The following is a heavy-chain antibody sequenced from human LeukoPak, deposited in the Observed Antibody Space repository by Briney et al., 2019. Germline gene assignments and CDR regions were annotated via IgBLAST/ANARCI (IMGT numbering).Heavy chain of an antibody. D-gene: IGHD5-24*01. J-gene: IGHJ4*02. CDR3: ARVLSREGYFDY. V-gene: IGHV1-18*01. CDR2: ISGYNGDI. CDR1: GYTFTNYG. Sequence: ASVWVSCKASGYTFTNYGINWVRQAPGQGLEWMGWISGYNGDINYAQRLQGRVTMTTDTSTSTAYMELRSLSSDDTAVYYCARVLSREGYFDYWGQGPLVSV.